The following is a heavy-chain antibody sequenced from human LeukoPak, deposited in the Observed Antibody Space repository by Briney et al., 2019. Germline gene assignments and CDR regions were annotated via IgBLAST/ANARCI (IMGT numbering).Heavy chain of an antibody. CDR2: FYYRGNT. V-gene: IGHV4-39*01. Sequence: PSETLSLTCTVSGGSISSSSYYWGWIRQPPGKGLEWIGTFYYRGNTYYSPSLKSRVTISVGTSKNQFSLKLSSVTAADTAVYYCARRPFSGWVGFDYWGQGTLVTVSS. CDR1: GGSISSSSYY. D-gene: IGHD6-25*01. CDR3: ARRPFSGWVGFDY. J-gene: IGHJ4*02.